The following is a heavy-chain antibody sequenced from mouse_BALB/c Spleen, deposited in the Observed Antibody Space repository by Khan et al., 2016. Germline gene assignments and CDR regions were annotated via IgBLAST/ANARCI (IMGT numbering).Heavy chain of an antibody. Sequence: QVQLQQSGAELVRPGSSVKISCKASGYAFSSYWMNWVKQRPGQGLEWIVQIYPGDGDTNYNGKFKGKATLTADKSSSTAYMQRSSLTSEDTAVYFCARDGLTGAFVYWGQGTTLTVSS. CDR2: IYPGDGDT. CDR1: GYAFSSYW. CDR3: ARDGLTGAFVY. J-gene: IGHJ2*01. V-gene: IGHV1-80*01. D-gene: IGHD4-1*01.